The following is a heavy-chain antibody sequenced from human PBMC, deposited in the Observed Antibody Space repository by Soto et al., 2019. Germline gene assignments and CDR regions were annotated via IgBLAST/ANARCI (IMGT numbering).Heavy chain of an antibody. CDR1: GFTFSNAW. CDR3: TTGQSITDNYYYYGMDV. CDR2: IKSKTDGGTT. J-gene: IGHJ6*02. D-gene: IGHD6-6*01. V-gene: IGHV3-15*07. Sequence: GGSLRLSCAASGFTFSNAWMNWVRQAPGKGLEWVGRIKSKTDGGTTDYAAPVKGRFTISRDDSKTTLYLQMNSLKTEDTAVYYCTTGQSITDNYYYYGMDVWGQGTTVTVSS.